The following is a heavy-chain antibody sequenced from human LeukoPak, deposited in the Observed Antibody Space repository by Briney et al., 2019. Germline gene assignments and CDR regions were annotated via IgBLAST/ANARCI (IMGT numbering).Heavy chain of an antibody. CDR1: GFSVSNYY. CDR2: MYTGGGR. D-gene: IGHD2-21*02. Sequence: PGGSLRLSCAASGFSVSNYYMRWVRQPPGKGLEWVSVMYTGGGRYYGDSVKGRFTISRDNSKNTVFLQMNSLRVEDTALYYCTRGQSYCGADCYSDWGQGTLVTVSS. V-gene: IGHV3-66*01. CDR3: TRGQSYCGADCYSD. J-gene: IGHJ4*02.